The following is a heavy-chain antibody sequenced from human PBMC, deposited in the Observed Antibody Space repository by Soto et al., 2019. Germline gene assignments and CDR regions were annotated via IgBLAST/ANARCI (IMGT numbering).Heavy chain of an antibody. Sequence: GASVKVSCKASGYTFTRHDINWVRQATGQGLEWMGWISAYNGNTNYAQKLQGRVTMTPDTSTSTAYMELRSLRSDDTAVYYCARDSYDSSGYYDYWGQGTLVTVSS. J-gene: IGHJ4*02. CDR3: ARDSYDSSGYYDY. CDR2: ISAYNGNT. CDR1: GYTFTRHD. V-gene: IGHV1-18*01. D-gene: IGHD3-22*01.